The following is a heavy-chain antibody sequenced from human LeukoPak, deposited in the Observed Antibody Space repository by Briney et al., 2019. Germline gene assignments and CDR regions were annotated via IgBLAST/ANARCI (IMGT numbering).Heavy chain of an antibody. J-gene: IGHJ4*02. CDR2: ISPGGPT. D-gene: IGHD5-12*01. Sequence: GGSLRLSCAGSGFPFSSHGMNWVRQAPGKGLEWVSGISPGGPTYYSDSVKGRFTISRDDSKNTLYLQMKNLRAEDTAVYYCAKDGAWLRFDDWGQGILVSVSS. CDR1: GFPFSSHG. V-gene: IGHV3-23*01. CDR3: AKDGAWLRFDD.